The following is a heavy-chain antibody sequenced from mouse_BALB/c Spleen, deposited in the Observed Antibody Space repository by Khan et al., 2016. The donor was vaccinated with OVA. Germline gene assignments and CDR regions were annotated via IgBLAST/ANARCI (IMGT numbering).Heavy chain of an antibody. CDR2: INPRSGYT. V-gene: IGHV1-4*01. Sequence: QVTLKESGAELARPGASVKMSCKASGYSFTSHTMHWVKPRPGQGLEWIGYINPRSGYTNYNQKFNDKATLTADKSSSTAYMQLSSLTSEDSAVYYCARRTTGYALDYWGKGTSVTVSS. CDR1: GYSFTSHT. CDR3: ARRTTGYALDY. J-gene: IGHJ4*01. D-gene: IGHD2-14*01.